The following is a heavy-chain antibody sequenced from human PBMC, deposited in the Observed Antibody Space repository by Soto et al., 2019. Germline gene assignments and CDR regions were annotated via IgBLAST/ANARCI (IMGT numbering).Heavy chain of an antibody. CDR3: ARSYSDQDYFDY. J-gene: IGHJ4*02. CDR2: ISYDGSNK. D-gene: IGHD1-26*01. Sequence: GGSLRLSCAASGFTFSSYAMHWVRQAPGKGLEWVAVISYDGSNKYYADSVKGRFTISRDNSKNTLYLQMNSLRAEDTAVYYCARSYSDQDYFDYWGQGTLVTVSS. V-gene: IGHV3-30-3*01. CDR1: GFTFSSYA.